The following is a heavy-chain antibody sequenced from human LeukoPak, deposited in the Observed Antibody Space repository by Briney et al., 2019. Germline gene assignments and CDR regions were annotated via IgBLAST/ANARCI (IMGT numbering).Heavy chain of an antibody. Sequence: ASVKVSCKASGYTFTSYYIHWVRQAPGQGLEWMGIINPNHGTTTYAQKFQGRVTMTRDTSTSTVYMELSSLRSEDTALYYCARGDVLDRSVYNWFDPWGQGTLVTVSS. CDR2: INPNHGTT. V-gene: IGHV1-46*01. D-gene: IGHD3-22*01. J-gene: IGHJ5*02. CDR3: ARGDVLDRSVYNWFDP. CDR1: GYTFTSYY.